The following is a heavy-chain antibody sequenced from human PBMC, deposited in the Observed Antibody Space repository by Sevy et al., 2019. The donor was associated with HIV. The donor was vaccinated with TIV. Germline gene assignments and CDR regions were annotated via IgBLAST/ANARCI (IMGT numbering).Heavy chain of an antibody. Sequence: GGSLRLSCAASGFTFDDYAMSWVRQAPGKGLEWVSAINWKTDNVGYADSVKGRFTISRDNAKRSLYLQMNSLRAEDTAVYYCARDLPPSATTVPHFDCWGQGTLVTVSS. V-gene: IGHV3-20*04. D-gene: IGHD4-17*01. CDR1: GFTFDDYA. J-gene: IGHJ4*02. CDR3: ARDLPPSATTVPHFDC. CDR2: INWKTDNV.